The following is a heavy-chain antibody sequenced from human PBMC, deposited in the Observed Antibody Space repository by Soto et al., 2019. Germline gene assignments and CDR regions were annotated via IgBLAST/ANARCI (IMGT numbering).Heavy chain of an antibody. CDR3: TSEDVATGLV. J-gene: IGHJ4*02. Sequence: ASVKVSCKASGYTFTSYGISWVRQAPGQGLEWMGWISAYNGNTNYAQKLQRRVTITTDISTSTVYMELRSLTFEDTAIYYCTSEDVATGLVWGPGSLVTVSS. D-gene: IGHD5-12*01. CDR2: ISAYNGNT. CDR1: GYTFTSYG. V-gene: IGHV1-18*01.